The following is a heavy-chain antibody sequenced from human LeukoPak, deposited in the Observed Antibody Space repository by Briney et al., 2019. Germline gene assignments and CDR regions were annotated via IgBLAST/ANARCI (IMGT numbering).Heavy chain of an antibody. Sequence: GGSLRLSCAASGFTVSSNYMSWVRQAPGKGLEWVSVIYSGGSTYYADSVKGRFTISRDNSKNTLYLQMNSLRAEDTAVYYCAREWYYYDSSGYYNWFDPWGQGTLVTVSS. CDR2: IYSGGST. V-gene: IGHV3-53*05. D-gene: IGHD3-22*01. J-gene: IGHJ5*02. CDR1: GFTVSSNY. CDR3: AREWYYYDSSGYYNWFDP.